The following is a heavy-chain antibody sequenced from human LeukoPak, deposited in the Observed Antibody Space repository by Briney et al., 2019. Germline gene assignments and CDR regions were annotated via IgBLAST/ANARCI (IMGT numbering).Heavy chain of an antibody. CDR3: AREMRSDYYYYGMDV. CDR2: IYHSGST. J-gene: IGHJ6*02. V-gene: IGHV4-30-2*01. CDR1: GGSISSGGYS. Sequence: PPQTLSLTCAVSGGSISSGGYSWSWIRQPPGKGLEWIGEIYHSGSTNYNPSLKSRVTISVDKSKNQFSLKLSSVTAADTAVHYCAREMRSDYYYYGMDVWGQGTTVTVSS.